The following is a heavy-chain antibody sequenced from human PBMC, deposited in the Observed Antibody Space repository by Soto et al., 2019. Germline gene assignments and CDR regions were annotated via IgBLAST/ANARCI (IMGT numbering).Heavy chain of an antibody. CDR1: GGSFSNYI. D-gene: IGHD6-19*01. Sequence: QVHLVQSGAEVKKPGSSVKVSCKASGGSFSNYIFAWVRQAPGQGLEWMGVTIPMFATAQYAQKLQGRVTITANESTGTVYMDLTSLTSVDTAVYYCARGLFGQQWLGGFDTWGQGTLVTVSS. V-gene: IGHV1-69*01. CDR3: ARGLFGQQWLGGFDT. CDR2: TIPMFATA. J-gene: IGHJ4*02.